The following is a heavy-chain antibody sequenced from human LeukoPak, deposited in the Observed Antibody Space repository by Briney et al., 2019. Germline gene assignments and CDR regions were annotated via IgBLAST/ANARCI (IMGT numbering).Heavy chain of an antibody. Sequence: SETLSLTCTVSGGSISSGGYYWSWIRQHPGKGLEWIGYIYYSGSTYYNPSLKSRVTISVDTSKNQFSLHLNSVTPEDTAVYYCARRLTQYDCFDPWGQGILVTVSS. CDR1: GGSISSGGYY. J-gene: IGHJ5*02. D-gene: IGHD2-2*01. CDR3: ARRLTQYDCFDP. CDR2: IYYSGST. V-gene: IGHV4-31*03.